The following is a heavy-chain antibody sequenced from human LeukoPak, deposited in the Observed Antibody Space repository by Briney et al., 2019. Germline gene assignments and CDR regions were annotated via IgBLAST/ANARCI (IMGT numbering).Heavy chain of an antibody. CDR3: TRGEEGWYFDV. J-gene: IGHJ2*01. V-gene: IGHV3-33*01. CDR1: GFTFSNYG. Sequence: GGSLRLSCAASGFTFSNYGMHWVRQAPGRGLEWVAVISYDESQEYYVESVKGRFIISRDNSGKTVYLQMDSLRADDTAVYYCTRGEEGWYFDVWGRGTMVTVSS. CDR2: ISYDESQE.